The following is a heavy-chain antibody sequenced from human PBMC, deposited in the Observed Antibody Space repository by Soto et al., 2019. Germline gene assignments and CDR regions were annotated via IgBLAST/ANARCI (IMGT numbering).Heavy chain of an antibody. Sequence: SETLSLTCTVSGGSISSYYWSWIRQPPGKGLEWIGYIYYSGSTNHNPSLKSRVTISVYTSKNQFSLKLSSVTAADTAVYYCARGGDGRGSGSYYRLDYWGQGTLVTVSS. D-gene: IGHD3-10*01. J-gene: IGHJ4*02. V-gene: IGHV4-59*01. CDR3: ARGGDGRGSGSYYRLDY. CDR1: GGSISSYY. CDR2: IYYSGST.